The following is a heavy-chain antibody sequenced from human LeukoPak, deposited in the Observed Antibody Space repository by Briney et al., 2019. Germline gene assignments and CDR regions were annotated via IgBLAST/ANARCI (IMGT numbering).Heavy chain of an antibody. V-gene: IGHV4-38-2*02. J-gene: IGHJ4*02. D-gene: IGHD3-16*02. CDR2: IYHSGST. CDR1: GYSISSGYY. CDR3: ARDLEDDYVWGSYRYTGNFDY. Sequence: SETLSLTCTVSGYSISSGYYWGWIRQPPGKGLEWIGSIYHSGSTYYNPSLKSRVTISVDTSKNQFSLKLSSVTAADTAVYYCARDLEDDYVWGSYRYTGNFDYWGQGTLVTVSS.